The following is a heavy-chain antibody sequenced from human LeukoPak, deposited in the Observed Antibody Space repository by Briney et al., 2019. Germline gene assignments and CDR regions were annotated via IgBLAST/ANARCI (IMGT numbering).Heavy chain of an antibody. Sequence: SETLSLTCAVYGGSFSAYYWSWIRQPPGEGLEWIGEINHSGSTNYNPSLKSRVTISVDTSKNQFSLKLSSVTAADTAVYYCARATSITVIVVAKYYFDYWGQGALVTVSS. CDR1: GGSFSAYY. V-gene: IGHV4-34*01. D-gene: IGHD3-22*01. CDR2: INHSGST. CDR3: ARATSITVIVVAKYYFDY. J-gene: IGHJ4*02.